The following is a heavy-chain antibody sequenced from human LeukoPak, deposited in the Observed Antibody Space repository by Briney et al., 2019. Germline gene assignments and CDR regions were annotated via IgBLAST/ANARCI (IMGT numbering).Heavy chain of an antibody. V-gene: IGHV1-69*10. CDR1: GGTFSDYA. CDR3: AGIPVFGVVLHQEPV. CDR2: FIPILGTA. Sequence: SVKHSCKASGGTFSDYALNWVREAPGQGLEWMGVFIPILGTANSTQKFQDRVTITADISTNTVYMELSSLRSEDTAVYFCAGIPVFGVVLHQEPVWGKGTTVTVSS. J-gene: IGHJ6*04. D-gene: IGHD3-3*01.